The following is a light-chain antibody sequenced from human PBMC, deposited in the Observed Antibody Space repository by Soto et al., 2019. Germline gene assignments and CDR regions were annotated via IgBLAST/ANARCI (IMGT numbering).Light chain of an antibody. CDR1: QSVSSN. V-gene: IGKV3-15*01. CDR3: QQYIQWPRYS. Sequence: EIVMTQSPATLSVSPGERATLSCRASQSVSSNLAWYQQKPGQAPRLLIYGASSRATGIPARFSGSGSGTEFTLTISSLQSEDFAVHYCQQYIQWPRYSFGLGTKLEIK. J-gene: IGKJ2*03. CDR2: GAS.